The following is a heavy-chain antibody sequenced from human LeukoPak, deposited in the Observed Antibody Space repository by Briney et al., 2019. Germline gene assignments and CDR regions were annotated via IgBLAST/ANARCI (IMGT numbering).Heavy chain of an antibody. Sequence: PGGSLRLSCGVSGFIFSGYAMTWVRQAPGKGLEWVSGISGSGGNTYYADSVKGRFTISRVNSKNTLYLQMNSLRIEDTAVYYCARYSRYGDIPRGAFDIWGQGTMVTVSS. V-gene: IGHV3-23*01. CDR1: GFIFSGYA. J-gene: IGHJ3*02. CDR2: ISGSGGNT. D-gene: IGHD4-17*01. CDR3: ARYSRYGDIPRGAFDI.